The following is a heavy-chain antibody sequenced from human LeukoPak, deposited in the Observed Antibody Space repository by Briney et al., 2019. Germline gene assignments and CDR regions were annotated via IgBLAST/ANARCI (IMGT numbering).Heavy chain of an antibody. CDR1: GGSFSGYY. CDR2: IYYSGST. V-gene: IGHV4-59*01. D-gene: IGHD5-24*01. Sequence: PSETLSLTCAVYGGSFSGYYWSWIRQPPGKGLEWIGYIYYSGSTNYNPSLKSRVTISVDTSKNQFSLKLSSVTAADTAVYYCARSKPIRDGYNLLYYYYGMDVWGQGTTVTVSS. CDR3: ARSKPIRDGYNLLYYYYGMDV. J-gene: IGHJ6*02.